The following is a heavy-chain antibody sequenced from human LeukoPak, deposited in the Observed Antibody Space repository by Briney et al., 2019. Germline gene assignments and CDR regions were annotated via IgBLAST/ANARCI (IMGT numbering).Heavy chain of an antibody. J-gene: IGHJ6*02. CDR2: ISWNSGSI. D-gene: IGHD6-19*01. V-gene: IGHV3-9*01. CDR3: AKALAVAGTRYYGMDV. Sequence: PGGSLRLSCAASGFTFDDYAMHWVRQAPGKGLEWVSGISWNSGSIGYADSVKGRFTISRDNAKNSLYLQMNSLRAEDTALYYCAKALAVAGTRYYGMDVWGQGTTVTVSS. CDR1: GFTFDDYA.